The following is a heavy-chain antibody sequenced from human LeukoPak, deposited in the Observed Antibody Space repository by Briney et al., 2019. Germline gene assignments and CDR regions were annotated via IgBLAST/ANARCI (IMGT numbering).Heavy chain of an antibody. CDR2: ISAYNGNT. J-gene: IGHJ5*02. CDR3: ARDARDIVVVPATINWFDP. Sequence: ASVKVSCKASGYTFTSYGISRVRQAPGQGLEWMGWISAYNGNTNYAQKLQGRVTMTTDTSTSTAYMELRSLRSDDTAVYYCARDARDIVVVPATINWFDPWGQGTLVTVSS. CDR1: GYTFTSYG. V-gene: IGHV1-18*01. D-gene: IGHD2-2*02.